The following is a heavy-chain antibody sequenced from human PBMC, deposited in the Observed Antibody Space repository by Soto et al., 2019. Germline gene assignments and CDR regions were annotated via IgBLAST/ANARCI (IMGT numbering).Heavy chain of an antibody. D-gene: IGHD3-16*02. V-gene: IGHV3-74*01. CDR1: GFTFSSYW. Sequence: GGSLRLSCAASGFTFSSYWMHWVRQAPGKGLVWVSRINSDGSSTSYADSVKGRFTISRDNAKNTLYLQMNSLRAEDTAVYYCAREKLPDWELSTLNWFDPWGQGTLVTVSS. CDR3: AREKLPDWELSTLNWFDP. J-gene: IGHJ5*02. CDR2: INSDGSST.